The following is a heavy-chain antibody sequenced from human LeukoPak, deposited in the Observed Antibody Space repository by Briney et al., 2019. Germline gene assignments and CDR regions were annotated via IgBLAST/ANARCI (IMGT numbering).Heavy chain of an antibody. CDR3: AIGTTGDYPPYFDS. CDR1: SGSITSYH. V-gene: IGHV4-59*01. Sequence: SETLSLTCTVSSGSITSYHWSWTRQPPGKGLEWIGYIYYSGSTKYNPSLKSRVTISADTSKNQFSLKLSSVTAADTAVYYCAIGTTGDYPPYFDSWGQGTLVTVSS. D-gene: IGHD4-17*01. J-gene: IGHJ4*02. CDR2: IYYSGST.